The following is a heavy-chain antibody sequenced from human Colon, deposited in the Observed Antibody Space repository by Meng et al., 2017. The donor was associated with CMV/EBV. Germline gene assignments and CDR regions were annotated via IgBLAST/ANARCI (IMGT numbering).Heavy chain of an antibody. D-gene: IGHD3-16*01. CDR3: ARDLGGDYFDY. V-gene: IGHV4-59*01. Sequence: GSLRLSCAVYGGSFSGYYWSWIRQPPGKGLEWIGYIYYSGSTNYNPSLKSRVTISVDTSKNQFSLKLSSVTAADTAVYYCARDLGGDYFDYWGQGTLVTVSS. CDR1: GGSFSGYY. J-gene: IGHJ4*02. CDR2: IYYSGST.